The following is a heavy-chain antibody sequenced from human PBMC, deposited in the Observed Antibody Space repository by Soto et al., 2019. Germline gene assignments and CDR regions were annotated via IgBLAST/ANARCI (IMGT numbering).Heavy chain of an antibody. CDR1: GLTFSDHH. Sequence: EVQLVESGGGLVQPGGSLRLACAASGLTFSDHHMDWVRQAPGTGLEWVGRIKKRADSYTTHYSASVKGRFTISRDDSSNSLYLQMASLKTEDTAVYYCADVGPAFGLDVWGQGTTVTVSS. D-gene: IGHD1-26*01. CDR2: IKKRADSYTT. V-gene: IGHV3-72*01. CDR3: ADVGPAFGLDV. J-gene: IGHJ6*02.